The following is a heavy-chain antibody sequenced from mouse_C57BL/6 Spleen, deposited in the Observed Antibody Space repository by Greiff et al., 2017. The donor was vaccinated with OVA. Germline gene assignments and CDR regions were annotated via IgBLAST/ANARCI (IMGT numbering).Heavy chain of an antibody. D-gene: IGHD2-4*01. J-gene: IGHJ2*01. CDR1: GYSFTDYN. V-gene: IGHV1-39*01. CDR2: TNPNYGTT. Sequence: EVQLQQSGPELVKPGASVKISCKASGYSFTDYNMNWVKQSNGKGLEWIGVTNPNYGTTSYNQKFKGKATLTVDQSSSTAYMQLNSLTSEDSAVYYCARRGIDDYDGRDFDYWGQGTTLTVSS. CDR3: ARRGIDDYDGRDFDY.